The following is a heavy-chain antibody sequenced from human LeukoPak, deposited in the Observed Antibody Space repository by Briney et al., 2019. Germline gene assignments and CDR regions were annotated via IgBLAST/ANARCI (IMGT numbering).Heavy chain of an antibody. CDR2: ISGSGGST. CDR3: ASDMATILSVDY. J-gene: IGHJ4*02. V-gene: IGHV3-23*01. Sequence: GGSLRLSCAASGSTFSSYAMSWVRQAPGKGLEWVSAISGSGGSTYYADSVKGRFTISRDNSKNTLYLQMNSLRAEDTAVYYCASDMATILSVDYWGQGTLVTVSS. D-gene: IGHD5-24*01. CDR1: GSTFSSYA.